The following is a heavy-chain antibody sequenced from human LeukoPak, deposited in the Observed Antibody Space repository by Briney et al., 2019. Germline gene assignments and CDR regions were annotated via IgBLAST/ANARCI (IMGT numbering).Heavy chain of an antibody. Sequence: PGGSLRLSCAASGFTFNNYAMTWVRQAPGKGLEWVSAIGDNGGDTKYADSVKGRFTISRDNSKNTLYLQMNSLRAEDTAVYYCAKDRRGLPQLLFDYWGQGTLVTVSS. D-gene: IGHD5-18*01. V-gene: IGHV3-23*01. CDR1: GFTFNNYA. J-gene: IGHJ4*02. CDR3: AKDRRGLPQLLFDY. CDR2: IGDNGGDT.